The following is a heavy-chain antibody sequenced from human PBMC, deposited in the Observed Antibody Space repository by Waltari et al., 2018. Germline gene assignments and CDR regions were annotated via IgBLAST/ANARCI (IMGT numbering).Heavy chain of an antibody. CDR1: GGSISSYY. J-gene: IGHJ6*03. CDR3: ARGGCSSSWYARDYYYYMDV. Sequence: QVQLQESGPGLVKPSETLSLTCTVSGGSISSYYWSWIRQPPGKGLECIGYIHYTGSTNYNPSHKSRVTIPVDTSKNQFSLKLSSVTAADTAVYYCARGGCSSSWYARDYYYYMDVWGKGTTVTVSS. V-gene: IGHV4-59*01. D-gene: IGHD6-13*01. CDR2: IHYTGST.